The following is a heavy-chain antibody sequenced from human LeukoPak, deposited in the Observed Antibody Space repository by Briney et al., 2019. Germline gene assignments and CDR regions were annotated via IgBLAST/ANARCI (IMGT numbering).Heavy chain of an antibody. D-gene: IGHD6-13*01. V-gene: IGHV1-18*01. CDR2: ISAYNGNT. Sequence: ASVKVSCKASGYTFTSYGISWVRQAPGQGLEWMGWISAYNGNTNYAQKLQGRVTMTTDTSTSTAYMELRSLRSEDTAVYYRAAAVLGDYFDYWGQGTLVTVSS. CDR1: GYTFTSYG. J-gene: IGHJ4*02. CDR3: AAAVLGDYFDY.